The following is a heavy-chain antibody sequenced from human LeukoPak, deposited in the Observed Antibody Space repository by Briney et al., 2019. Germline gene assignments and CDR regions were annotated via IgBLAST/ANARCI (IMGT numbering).Heavy chain of an antibody. CDR2: ISSTSDYI. Sequence: GGSLRLSCAASGFTFATYSMNWVRQAPGKGLEWVSSISSTSDYIYYADSLKGRFTISRDNAKDSLYLQMNSLRAEDTAVYYCAREEEDYYDSGTYYFDFWGQGTLVTVSS. V-gene: IGHV3-21*01. CDR3: AREEEDYYDSGTYYFDF. D-gene: IGHD3-10*01. J-gene: IGHJ4*02. CDR1: GFTFATYS.